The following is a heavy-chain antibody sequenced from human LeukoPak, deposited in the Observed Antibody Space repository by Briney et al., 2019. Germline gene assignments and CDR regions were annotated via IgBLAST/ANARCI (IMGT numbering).Heavy chain of an antibody. CDR1: GFTLSSYW. Sequence: GGSLRLSCAASGFTLSSYWMTWVRQAPGKGLEWVAYIKQDGSEKYYMDSVKGRFTISRDNAKNSLYLQMNSLRAEDTAVYYXXXXXRRQVRGESALIPDFDYWGQGTLVTVSS. D-gene: IGHD3-10*01. V-gene: IGHV3-7*03. J-gene: IGHJ4*02. CDR2: IKQDGSEK. CDR3: XXXXRRQVRGESALIPDFDY.